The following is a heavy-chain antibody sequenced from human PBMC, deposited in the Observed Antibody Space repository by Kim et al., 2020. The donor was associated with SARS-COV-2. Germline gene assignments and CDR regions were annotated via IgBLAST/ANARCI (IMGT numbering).Heavy chain of an antibody. D-gene: IGHD2-15*01. CDR2: TYYRSKWYN. Sequence: SQTLSLTCAISGDSVSSNSAAWNWIRQSPSRGLEWLGRTYYRSKWYNDYAVSVKSRITINPDTSKNQFSLQLNSVTPEDTAVYYCAREQYCSGGSCYSVLDYWGQGTLVTVSS. J-gene: IGHJ4*02. V-gene: IGHV6-1*01. CDR1: GDSVSSNSAA. CDR3: AREQYCSGGSCYSVLDY.